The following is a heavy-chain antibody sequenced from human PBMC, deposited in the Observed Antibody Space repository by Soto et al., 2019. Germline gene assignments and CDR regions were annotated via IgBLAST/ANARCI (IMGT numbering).Heavy chain of an antibody. Sequence: SETLSLTCTVSGGSISSSSYYWGWIRQPPGKGLEWIGSIYYSGSTYYNPSLKSRVTISVDTSKNQFSLKLSSVTAADTAVYYCARLKSSSRIFFSFAPENWFDPWGQGTLVTVSS. CDR1: GGSISSSSYY. J-gene: IGHJ5*02. V-gene: IGHV4-39*01. CDR3: ARLKSSSRIFFSFAPENWFDP. CDR2: IYYSGST. D-gene: IGHD6-13*01.